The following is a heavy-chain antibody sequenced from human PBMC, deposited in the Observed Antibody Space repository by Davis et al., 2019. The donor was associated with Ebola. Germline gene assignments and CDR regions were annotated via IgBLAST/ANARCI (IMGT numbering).Heavy chain of an antibody. V-gene: IGHV3-23*01. CDR2: FSGSGDNR. CDR1: GFTFSNNA. D-gene: IGHD3-22*01. J-gene: IGHJ6*02. Sequence: GESLKISCVASGFTFSNNAMSWVRQAPGKGLEWVSSFSGSGDNRYYADSVRGRFIISRENSKNTLYLQMNSLRAEDTAVYYCAKAVYDSSGTYGMDVWGQGTTVTVSS. CDR3: AKAVYDSSGTYGMDV.